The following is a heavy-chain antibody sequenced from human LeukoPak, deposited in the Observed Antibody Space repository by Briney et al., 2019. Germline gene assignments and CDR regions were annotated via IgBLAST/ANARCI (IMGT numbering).Heavy chain of an antibody. D-gene: IGHD1-26*01. CDR1: GFTFSSYA. J-gene: IGHJ4*02. CDR3: AKERGSSFYYFDY. V-gene: IGHV3-23*01. CDR2: ISGSGDST. Sequence: GGSLRLSCAASGFTFSSYAMSWVRQAPGKGLEWVSTISGSGDSTYYADSVKGRFTISRDNSKNTLYLQVNSLRAEDTAVFYCAKERGSSFYYFDYWGQGTLVTVSS.